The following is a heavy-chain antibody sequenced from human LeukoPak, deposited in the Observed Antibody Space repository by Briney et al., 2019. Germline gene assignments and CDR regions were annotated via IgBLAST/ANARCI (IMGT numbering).Heavy chain of an antibody. CDR2: IIAYKGNT. CDR1: GYTFSTYG. V-gene: IGHV1-18*01. CDR3: ARDLYYYGSGSYYDVFDV. J-gene: IGHJ3*01. D-gene: IGHD3-10*01. Sequence: GASVKVSCKASGYTFSTYGISWVRQAPGQGLEWMGWIIAYKGNTYYAQKLQGRVTMTTDTSTSTAYMELRSLRSDDTAIYYCARDLYYYGSGSYYDVFDVWGQGTMVTVSS.